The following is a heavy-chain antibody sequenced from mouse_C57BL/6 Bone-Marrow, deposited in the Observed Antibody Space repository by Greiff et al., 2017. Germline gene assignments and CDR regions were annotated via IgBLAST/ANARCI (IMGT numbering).Heavy chain of an antibody. CDR2: LDPENGDT. D-gene: IGHD1-1*01. CDR3: TTSGDYYGSSSYFDY. CDR1: GFNIKDDY. V-gene: IGHV14-4*01. Sequence: EVQLQQSGAELVRPGASVKLSCTASGFNIKDDYMHWVKQRPEQGLEWIGWLDPENGDTEYASKFPGKATITADTSSNTAYLQLSSLTSEDTAVYYCTTSGDYYGSSSYFDYWGQGTTLTVSS. J-gene: IGHJ2*01.